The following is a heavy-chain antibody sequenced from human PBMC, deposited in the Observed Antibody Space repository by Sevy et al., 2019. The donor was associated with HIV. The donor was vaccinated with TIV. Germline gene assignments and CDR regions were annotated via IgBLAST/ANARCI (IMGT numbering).Heavy chain of an antibody. Sequence: GGYLRLSCAASGISFSTHGMHWVRQAPGKGLEWVAVISFDGSDKYYSESVKGRFTISRDNSKNTLLLQMSSLRADDTAVYYCARDAGYSTVWYPGYWGQGTLVTVSS. J-gene: IGHJ4*02. CDR2: ISFDGSDK. CDR3: ARDAGYSTVWYPGY. V-gene: IGHV3-30*03. D-gene: IGHD6-19*01. CDR1: GISFSTHG.